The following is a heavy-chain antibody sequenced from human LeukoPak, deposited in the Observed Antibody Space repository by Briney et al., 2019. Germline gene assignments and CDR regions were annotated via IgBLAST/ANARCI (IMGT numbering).Heavy chain of an antibody. CDR2: ISGSGGNT. CDR3: AKGRSGYSYGFDF. Sequence: PGGSLRLSCEASGFTFSSYAMTWVRQAPGKGLEWISTISGSGGNTYSADSVKGRLTISRDNSKNTLYLQMNSLRAEDTAVYLCAKGRSGYSYGFDFWGRGTLVTVSS. V-gene: IGHV3-23*01. D-gene: IGHD5-18*01. J-gene: IGHJ4*02. CDR1: GFTFSSYA.